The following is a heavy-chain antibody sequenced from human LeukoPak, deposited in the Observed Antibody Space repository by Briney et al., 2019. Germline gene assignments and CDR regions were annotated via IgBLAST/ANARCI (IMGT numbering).Heavy chain of an antibody. V-gene: IGHV3-30*03. D-gene: IGHD3-16*01. CDR1: GFTFRNYG. CDR3: ARDADTTTRNWYFDL. CDR2: ISYDGTKK. Sequence: GRSLRLSCAPSGFTFRNYGIHWARQAPGKGLEWVAAISYDGTKKFYSDSGEGRFTISRDNSMNTLYLQINSLRAEDTALYFCARDADTTTRNWYFDLWGRGTLLTVSS. J-gene: IGHJ2*01.